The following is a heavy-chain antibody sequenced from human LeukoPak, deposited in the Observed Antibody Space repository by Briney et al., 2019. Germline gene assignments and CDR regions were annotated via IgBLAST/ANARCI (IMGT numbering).Heavy chain of an antibody. CDR3: ARSENFMARPFWYFDL. CDR2: IYYSGST. D-gene: IGHD1-7*01. J-gene: IGHJ2*01. V-gene: IGHV4-59*08. CDR1: GGSISSCY. Sequence: SETLSLTCTVSGGSISSCYWSWIRQPPGKGLEWIEYIYYSGSTNYNPSLKSRVTISVDTSKNQSSLKLSSVTAADTAVYYCARSENFMARPFWYFDLWGRGTLVTVSS.